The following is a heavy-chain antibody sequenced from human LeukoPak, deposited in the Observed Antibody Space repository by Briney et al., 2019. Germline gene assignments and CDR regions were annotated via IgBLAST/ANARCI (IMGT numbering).Heavy chain of an antibody. V-gene: IGHV1-46*01. Sequence: ASVKVSCKASGYTFTSYYMHWVRQAPGQGLEWMGIINPSGGSTSYAQKFQGRVTMTRDTSTSTVYMELSSLRSEDTAVYYCARDRFDCSSTSCFGIYGMDVWGQGTTVTVSS. CDR1: GYTFTSYY. CDR3: ARDRFDCSSTSCFGIYGMDV. D-gene: IGHD2-2*01. CDR2: INPSGGST. J-gene: IGHJ6*02.